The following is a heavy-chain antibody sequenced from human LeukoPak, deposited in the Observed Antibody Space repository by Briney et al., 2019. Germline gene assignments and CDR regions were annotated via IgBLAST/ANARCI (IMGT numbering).Heavy chain of an antibody. J-gene: IGHJ4*02. Sequence: ASVKVSCKASGYTFTDYYVHWVRQAPGQGLEWMGWINPNSGGTNYAQKFQGRVTMTRDTSISTAYMELSRLRSDDTAMYYCARDAITRGIIDYWGQGTLVTASS. V-gene: IGHV1-2*02. CDR2: INPNSGGT. CDR3: ARDAITRGIIDY. D-gene: IGHD3-10*01. CDR1: GYTFTDYY.